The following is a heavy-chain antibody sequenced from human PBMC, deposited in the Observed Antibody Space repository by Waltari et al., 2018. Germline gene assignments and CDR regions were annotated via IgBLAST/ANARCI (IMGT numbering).Heavy chain of an antibody. Sequence: QLQLQESGPGLVMPSETLSLTCGVSGGALTTNRHYWAWFRQAPGQGLEWVGTISYTGATYNSPSLTSRVTMSRDTSKNQLSLKLGSVTAADTAVYYCATYIGASIGTAAFDVWGRGTMVIVSS. V-gene: IGHV4-39*01. D-gene: IGHD5-12*01. J-gene: IGHJ3*01. CDR1: GGALTTNRHY. CDR3: ATYIGASIGTAAFDV. CDR2: ISYTGAT.